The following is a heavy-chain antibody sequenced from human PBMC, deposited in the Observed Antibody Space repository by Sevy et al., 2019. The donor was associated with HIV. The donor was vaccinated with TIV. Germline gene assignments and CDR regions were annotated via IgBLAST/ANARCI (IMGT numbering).Heavy chain of an antibody. Sequence: GGSLRLSCAASGFTFSSYAMSWVRQAPGKGLEWLSAIGGSGETTYYADSVKGRFTISRDNSKNTLYLQMDSLRAEDTAVYYCTKIDISGWPYYGMDVWGQGTTVTVSS. CDR2: IGGSGETT. CDR3: TKIDISGWPYYGMDV. V-gene: IGHV3-23*01. D-gene: IGHD6-19*01. CDR1: GFTFSSYA. J-gene: IGHJ6*02.